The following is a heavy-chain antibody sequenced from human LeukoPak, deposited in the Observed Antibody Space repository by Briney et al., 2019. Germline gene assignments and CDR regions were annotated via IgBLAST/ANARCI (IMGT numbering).Heavy chain of an antibody. CDR2: ISSSGSIK. CDR3: ARGGYYGSGNDFRFDP. CDR1: GFTFSDYY. J-gene: IGHJ5*02. Sequence: GGSLRLSCAASGFTFSDYYMSWIRQAPGKGLEWVSYISSSGSIKNYADSVKGRFSISRDNVKNSLYLQMNSLRAEDTAVYYCARGGYYGSGNDFRFDPWGQGTLVTVSS. V-gene: IGHV3-11*01. D-gene: IGHD3-10*01.